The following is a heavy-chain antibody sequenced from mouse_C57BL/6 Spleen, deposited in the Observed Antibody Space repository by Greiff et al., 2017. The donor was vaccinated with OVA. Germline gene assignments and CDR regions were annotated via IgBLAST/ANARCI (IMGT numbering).Heavy chain of an antibody. CDR3: ARSYYDYDGWCAY. CDR1: GYAFTNYL. V-gene: IGHV1-54*01. CDR2: INPGSGGT. Sequence: QVQLQQSGAELVRPGTSVKVSCKASGYAFTNYLIEWVKQRPGQGLEWIGVINPGSGGTNYNEQFKGKATLTADKSSSTAYMQLSSLTSEDSAVYFCARSYYDYDGWCAYWGQGTTLTVSS. J-gene: IGHJ2*01. D-gene: IGHD2-4*01.